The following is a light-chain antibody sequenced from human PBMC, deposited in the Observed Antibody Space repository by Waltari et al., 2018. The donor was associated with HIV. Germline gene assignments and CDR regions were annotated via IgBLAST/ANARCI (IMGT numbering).Light chain of an antibody. CDR1: QSIFFSPKNKNY. Sequence: DIVLTQSPDSLAVSLGERATIYCKSSQSIFFSPKNKNYLAWYQQKPGQPPKLLISWASTRESGVPDRFSGSGSGTDFSLTIRSLQAEDVATYYCHQYYSSPLTFGGGTKLEI. J-gene: IGKJ4*01. CDR2: WAS. CDR3: HQYYSSPLT. V-gene: IGKV4-1*01.